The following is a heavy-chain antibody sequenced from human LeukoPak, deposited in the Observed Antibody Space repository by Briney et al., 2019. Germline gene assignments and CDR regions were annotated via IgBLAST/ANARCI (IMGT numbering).Heavy chain of an antibody. Sequence: GGSLRLSCAASGFTFSSYWMHWVRQAPGKGLEWVSAISGSGGSTYYADSVKGRFTISRDNSKNTLYLQMNSLRAEDTAVYYCAKLTVVTPIYYFDYWGQGTLVTVSS. D-gene: IGHD4-23*01. V-gene: IGHV3-23*01. CDR3: AKLTVVTPIYYFDY. J-gene: IGHJ4*02. CDR2: ISGSGGST. CDR1: GFTFSSYW.